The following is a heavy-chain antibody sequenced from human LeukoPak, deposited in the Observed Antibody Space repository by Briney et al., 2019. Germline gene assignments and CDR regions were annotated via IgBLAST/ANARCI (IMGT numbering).Heavy chain of an antibody. CDR1: GFTFSSYA. D-gene: IGHD2-21*02. V-gene: IGHV3-30-3*01. J-gene: IGHJ4*02. CDR3: ASPNGPYISERTAFDY. Sequence: PGRSLRLSCAASGFTFSSYAMHWVRQAPGKGLEWVAVISYDGSNKYYADSVKGRFTISRDNSKNTLYLQMNSLRAEDTAVYYCASPNGPYISERTAFDYWGQGTLVTVSS. CDR2: ISYDGSNK.